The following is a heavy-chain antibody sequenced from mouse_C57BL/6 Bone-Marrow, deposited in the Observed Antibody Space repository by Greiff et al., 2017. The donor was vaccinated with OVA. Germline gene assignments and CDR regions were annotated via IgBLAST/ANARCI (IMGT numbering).Heavy chain of an antibody. CDR1: GFNIKDDY. Sequence: VQLQQSGAELVRPGASVKLSCTASGFNIKDDYMHWVKQRPEQGLEWIGWLDPENGDTEYASKFQGKATITADTSSNTAYLQLSSLTSEDTAVYYCTTDGYFFAYWGQGTLVTVSA. V-gene: IGHV14-4*01. CDR3: TTDGYFFAY. D-gene: IGHD2-3*01. CDR2: LDPENGDT. J-gene: IGHJ3*01.